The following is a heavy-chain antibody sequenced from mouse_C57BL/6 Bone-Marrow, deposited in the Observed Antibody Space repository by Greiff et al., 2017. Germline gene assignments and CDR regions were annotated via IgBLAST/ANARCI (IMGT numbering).Heavy chain of an antibody. Sequence: VHLVESGAELARPGASVKLSCKASGYTFTSYGISWVKQRTGQGLEWIGEIYPRSGNTYYNEKFKGKATLTADKSSSTAYMELRSLTSEDSAVYFCARSPLYYYGSSSWFAYWGQGTLVTVSA. CDR1: GYTFTSYG. D-gene: IGHD1-1*01. CDR2: IYPRSGNT. V-gene: IGHV1-81*01. J-gene: IGHJ3*01. CDR3: ARSPLYYYGSSSWFAY.